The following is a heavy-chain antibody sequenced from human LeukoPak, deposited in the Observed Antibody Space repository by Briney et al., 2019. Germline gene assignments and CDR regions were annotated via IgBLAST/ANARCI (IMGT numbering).Heavy chain of an antibody. V-gene: IGHV4-30-4*08. J-gene: IGHJ4*02. CDR2: IYYSGST. Sequence: SETLSLTCTVSGGSISSGDYYWSWIRQPPGKGLEWIGYIYYSGSTYYNPSLKSRVTISVDTSKNQFSLKLSSVTAADTAVYYCARRGGIGYCSSTSCYHPLPGPRIDYWGQGTLVTVSS. CDR3: ARRGGIGYCSSTSCYHPLPGPRIDY. CDR1: GGSISSGDYY. D-gene: IGHD2-2*01.